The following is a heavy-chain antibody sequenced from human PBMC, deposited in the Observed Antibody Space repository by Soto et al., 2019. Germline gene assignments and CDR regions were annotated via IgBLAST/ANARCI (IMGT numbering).Heavy chain of an antibody. CDR2: IYSSGYT. Sequence: ASETLSLTCTVSGGSITNYYWSWIRQPPGKGLEWIGYIYSSGYTSYNPSLQSRFTISVDTSKNQFSLKLNSVTAADTAVYYCARYRAGGGSYDFWGQGTMVTVSS. D-gene: IGHD3-16*01. CDR1: GGSITNYY. V-gene: IGHV4-59*01. CDR3: ARYRAGGGSYDF. J-gene: IGHJ3*01.